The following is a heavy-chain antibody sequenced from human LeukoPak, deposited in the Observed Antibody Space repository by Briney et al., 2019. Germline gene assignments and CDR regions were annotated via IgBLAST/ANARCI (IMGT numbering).Heavy chain of an antibody. Sequence: GGSLRLSCAASGFTFSTYAMGWVRQAPGKGLEWVSVIYSGGSTYYADSVKGRFTISRHNSKNTLYLQMNSLRAEDTAVYYCARSAVDCSGGSCYHRPPFDYWGQGTLVTVSS. CDR3: ARSAVDCSGGSCYHRPPFDY. V-gene: IGHV3-53*04. J-gene: IGHJ4*02. D-gene: IGHD2-15*01. CDR2: IYSGGST. CDR1: GFTFSTYA.